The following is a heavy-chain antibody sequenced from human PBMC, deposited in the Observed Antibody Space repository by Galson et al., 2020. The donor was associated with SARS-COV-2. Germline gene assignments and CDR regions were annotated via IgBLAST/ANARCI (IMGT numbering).Heavy chain of an antibody. CDR1: GYTFSTYW. D-gene: IGHD3-10*01. CDR3: ARHDLMVRGVMSTFDI. CDR2: IPPGDSDT. V-gene: IGHV5-51*01. Sequence: GESLKISCTDSGYTFSTYWLGWVRPTPEKGLEWIGLIPPGDSDTRYSPSFHGHVTISADKFTNTGYLQWSSLGTSDTAIYYCARHDLMVRGVMSTFDIWGQGTKVTVSS. J-gene: IGHJ3*02.